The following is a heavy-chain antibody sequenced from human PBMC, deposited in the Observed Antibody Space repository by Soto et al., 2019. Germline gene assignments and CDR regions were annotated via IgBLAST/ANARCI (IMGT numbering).Heavy chain of an antibody. V-gene: IGHV3-33*01. CDR2: IWYDGSNK. Sequence: QVQLVESGGGVVQPGRSLRLSCVASGFTFSSSGMHWVRQAPGKGLEWVAVIWYDGSNKYYADSVKGRFTISRDNPKNTLYLKMNSLRAEDTAMYYCARGGASPDSWGQGTLVTVSS. CDR1: GFTFSSSG. CDR3: ARGGASPDS. J-gene: IGHJ5*01.